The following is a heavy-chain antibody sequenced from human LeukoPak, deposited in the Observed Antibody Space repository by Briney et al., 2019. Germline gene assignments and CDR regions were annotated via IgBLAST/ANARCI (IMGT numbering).Heavy chain of an antibody. Sequence: GGSLRLSCAASGFTLSYYWMSWVRQAPGKGLEWVANIKQDGSEKYYVDSVKGRFTISRDNAKNSLYLQMNSLKAEDTAVYYCARYGNGAWLGHYAFDMWGQGTMVTVPS. V-gene: IGHV3-7*01. CDR3: ARYGNGAWLGHYAFDM. CDR2: IKQDGSEK. D-gene: IGHD6-19*01. CDR1: GFTLSYYW. J-gene: IGHJ3*02.